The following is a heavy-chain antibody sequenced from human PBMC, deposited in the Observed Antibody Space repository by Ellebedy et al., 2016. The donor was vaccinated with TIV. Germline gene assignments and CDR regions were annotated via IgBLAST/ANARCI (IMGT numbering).Heavy chain of an antibody. V-gene: IGHV3-20*04. Sequence: GESLKISCTASGFTFDDYGMSWVRQAPGKGLEWVSGINWSGGTTGYADSVKGRFTISRDNSKNSLYLQMNSLRAEDTALYFFARVKYDTSGYYYPILDYWGQGTLVTVSS. D-gene: IGHD3-22*01. CDR3: ARVKYDTSGYYYPILDY. CDR2: INWSGGTT. J-gene: IGHJ4*02. CDR1: GFTFDDYG.